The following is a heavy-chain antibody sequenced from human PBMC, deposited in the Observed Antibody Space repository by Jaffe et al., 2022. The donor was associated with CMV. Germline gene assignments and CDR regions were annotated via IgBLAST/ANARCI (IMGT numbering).Heavy chain of an antibody. CDR1: GGSISSGGYY. CDR3: ARDWLNVTYDSSGYYSQGYAFDI. Sequence: QVQLQESGPGLVKPSQTLSLTCTVSGGSISSGGYYWSWIRQHPGKGLEWIGYIYYSGSTYYNPSLKSRVTISVDTSKNQFSLKLSSVTAADTAVYYCARDWLNVTYDSSGYYSQGYAFDIWGQGTMVTVSS. V-gene: IGHV4-31*03. CDR2: IYYSGST. J-gene: IGHJ3*02. D-gene: IGHD3-22*01.